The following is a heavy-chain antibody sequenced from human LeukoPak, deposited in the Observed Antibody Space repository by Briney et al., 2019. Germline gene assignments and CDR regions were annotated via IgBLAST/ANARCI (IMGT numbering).Heavy chain of an antibody. V-gene: IGHV4-4*07. CDR2: IYTSGST. Sequence: SETLSLTCTVSGGSISSYYWSWIRQPAGKGLEWIGRIYTSGSTNYNPSLKSRVTISVDTSKNQFSLKLSSVTAADTAVYYCARASASTPIAPFDYWGQGTLVTVSS. CDR1: GGSISSYY. D-gene: IGHD2-2*01. CDR3: ARASASTPIAPFDY. J-gene: IGHJ4*02.